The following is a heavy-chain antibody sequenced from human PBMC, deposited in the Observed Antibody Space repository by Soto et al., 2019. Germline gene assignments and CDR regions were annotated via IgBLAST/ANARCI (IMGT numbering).Heavy chain of an antibody. D-gene: IGHD3-10*01. CDR1: GFTFNSYA. V-gene: IGHV3-23*01. CDR2: ISGRGHST. CDR3: AKVLRTGTYQVDY. Sequence: EVQLLESGGGLVQPGGSLRLSCAASGFTFNSYAMNWVRQAPGKGLEWVSSISGRGHSTYYADSVKGRFTISRNNSNNPLYLQMSRLRAEDTAIYYCAKVLRTGTYQVDYWGQGTLVTVSS. J-gene: IGHJ4*02.